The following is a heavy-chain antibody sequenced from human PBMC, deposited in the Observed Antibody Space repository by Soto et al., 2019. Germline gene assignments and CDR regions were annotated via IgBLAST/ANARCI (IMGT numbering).Heavy chain of an antibody. CDR3: ARDFDEYSHGAWFDP. D-gene: IGHD6-6*01. Sequence: GASVKVSCKASGYTFTSYGISWVRQAPGQGLEWMGWISAYNGNTNYAQKLQGRVTMTTDTSTSTAYMELRSLRSDDTAVYYCARDFDEYSHGAWFDPWGQGTLVTVSS. CDR2: ISAYNGNT. CDR1: GYTFTSYG. J-gene: IGHJ5*02. V-gene: IGHV1-18*01.